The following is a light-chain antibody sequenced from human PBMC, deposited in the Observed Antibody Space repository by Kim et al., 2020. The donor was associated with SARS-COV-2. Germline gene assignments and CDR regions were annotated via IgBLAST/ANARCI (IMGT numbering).Light chain of an antibody. CDR2: AAS. CDR3: QQGNTFPPT. J-gene: IGKJ4*01. CDR1: QGISSW. Sequence: ASIGDRVTITCRAGQGISSWLAWYQRKPGKAPKLLIYAASTLQSGVPSRFSGSGSGTDFTLTISSLQPEDFATYSCQQGNTFPPTFGGGTKVDIK. V-gene: IGKV1-12*01.